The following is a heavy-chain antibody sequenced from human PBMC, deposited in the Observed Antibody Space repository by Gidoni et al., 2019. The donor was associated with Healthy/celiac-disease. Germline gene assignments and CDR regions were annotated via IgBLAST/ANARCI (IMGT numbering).Heavy chain of an antibody. CDR1: GGSISSSNW. CDR2: IYHSGST. Sequence: QVQLQESGPGLVTPSGTLSLTCAASGGSISSSNWWSWVRQPPGKGLEWIGEIYHSGSTNYNPSLKSRVTISVDKSKNQFSLKLSSVTAADTAVYYCARREVGGRDYDIFLDYWGQGTLVTVSS. J-gene: IGHJ4*02. V-gene: IGHV4-4*02. CDR3: ARREVGGRDYDIFLDY. D-gene: IGHD3-9*01.